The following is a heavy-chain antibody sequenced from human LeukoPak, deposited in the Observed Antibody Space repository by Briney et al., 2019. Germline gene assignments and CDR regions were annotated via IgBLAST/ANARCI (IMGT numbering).Heavy chain of an antibody. CDR1: GYTFTSYG. CDR2: ISPYNGNT. D-gene: IGHD6-13*01. Sequence: ASVKVSCKASGYTFTSYGISWVRQAPGQGLEWMGWISPYNGNTNYARKLQGRVTMTADTSTSTAYMDLRSLSSDDTAVYYCARDGSSSWYAYWGQGTLVTVSS. J-gene: IGHJ4*02. CDR3: ARDGSSSWYAY. V-gene: IGHV1-18*01.